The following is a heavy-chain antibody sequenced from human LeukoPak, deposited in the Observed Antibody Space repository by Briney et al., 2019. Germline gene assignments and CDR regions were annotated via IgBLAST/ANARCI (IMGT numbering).Heavy chain of an antibody. V-gene: IGHV3-23*01. CDR3: AKEERAAADRDFED. D-gene: IGHD6-13*01. CDR2: FSGSGDST. J-gene: IGHJ4*02. Sequence: GGSLRLSCAAYGFTFSSYAMSWVRQAPGKGLEWVSAFSGSGDSTYYAESVKGRFTISRDNSENTVYLQMNSLRAEDTAVYYCAKEERAAADRDFEDWGQGTLVTVSS. CDR1: GFTFSSYA.